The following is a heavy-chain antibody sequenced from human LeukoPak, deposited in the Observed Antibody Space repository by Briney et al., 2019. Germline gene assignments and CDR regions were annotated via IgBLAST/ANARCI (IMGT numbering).Heavy chain of an antibody. D-gene: IGHD1-14*01. CDR2: ISSSSSII. V-gene: IGHV3-48*04. J-gene: IGHJ4*02. Sequence: GGSLRLSCAASGFTFNGYNMNWVRQAPGKGLEWVSYISSSSSIIYYADSVKGRFTISRDNAKNSLYLQMNSLRAEDTALYYCARDSPEGYYFDYWGQGTLVTVSS. CDR1: GFTFNGYN. CDR3: ARDSPEGYYFDY.